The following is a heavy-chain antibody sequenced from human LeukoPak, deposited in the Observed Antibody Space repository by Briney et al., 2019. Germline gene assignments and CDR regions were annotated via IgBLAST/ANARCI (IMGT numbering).Heavy chain of an antibody. J-gene: IGHJ4*02. Sequence: ASVKASSKASGYTFTSYGISWVRQAPGQGLEWMGIINPSGGSTSYAQKFQGRVTMTRDTSTSTVYMELSSLRSEDTAVYYCARDYRGYRNWGQGTLVTVSS. CDR2: INPSGGST. CDR1: GYTFTSYG. V-gene: IGHV1-46*01. D-gene: IGHD3-22*01. CDR3: ARDYRGYRN.